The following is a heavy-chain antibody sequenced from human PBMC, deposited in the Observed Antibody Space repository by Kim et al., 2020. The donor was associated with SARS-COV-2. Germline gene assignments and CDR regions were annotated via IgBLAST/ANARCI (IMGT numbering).Heavy chain of an antibody. CDR3: VRDRSGYPGGCDY. Sequence: PDSVKGRVTISRDNSKKTLYLEMISLRAEDTAVYYCVRDRSGYPGGCDYWGQGTLVTVSS. J-gene: IGHJ4*02. D-gene: IGHD6-19*01. V-gene: IGHV3-30*01.